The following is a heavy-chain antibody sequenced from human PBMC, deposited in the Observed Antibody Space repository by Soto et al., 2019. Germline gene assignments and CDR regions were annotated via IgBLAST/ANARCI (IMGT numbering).Heavy chain of an antibody. CDR1: GFTFSSYA. Sequence: GGSLILSCSASGFTFSSYAMHWVRQAPGKGLEYVSAISSNGGSTYYADSVKGRFTISRDNSKNTLYLQMSSLRAEDTAVYYCVKDISRYSNNGDYWGQGTLVTVSS. V-gene: IGHV3-64D*08. CDR2: ISSNGGST. CDR3: VKDISRYSNNGDY. J-gene: IGHJ4*02. D-gene: IGHD5-12*01.